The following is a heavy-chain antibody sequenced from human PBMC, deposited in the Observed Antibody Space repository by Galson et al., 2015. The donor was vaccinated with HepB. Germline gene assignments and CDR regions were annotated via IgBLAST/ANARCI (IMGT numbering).Heavy chain of an antibody. CDR3: TTEPTDSWTDRYFFDN. CDR2: IKGKTDGETT. Sequence: SLRLSCAASGFTFINTRMSWVRQAPGKGLEWVGRIKGKTDGETTDFAAPVRGRFSIPRDDSKNTLYLQMNSLNTEDTAVYYCTTEPTDSWTDRYFFDNWGQGTLVTVSS. V-gene: IGHV3-15*01. J-gene: IGHJ4*02. CDR1: GFTFINTR. D-gene: IGHD3/OR15-3a*01.